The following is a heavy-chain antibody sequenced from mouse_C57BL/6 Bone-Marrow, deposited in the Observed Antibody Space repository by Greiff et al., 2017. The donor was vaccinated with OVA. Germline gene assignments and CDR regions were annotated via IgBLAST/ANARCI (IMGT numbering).Heavy chain of an antibody. V-gene: IGHV10-1*01. Sequence: EVQLVESGGGLVQPKGSLKLSCAASGFSFTTYAMNWVRQAPGKGFEWVARIRSKSNNYATYYADSVKDRFTISRDDSESMLYLQMNNLKTEDTAMYYCVRQRMTDFDVWGTGTTVTVSS. CDR2: IRSKSNNYAT. CDR1: GFSFTTYA. CDR3: VRQRMTDFDV. J-gene: IGHJ1*03.